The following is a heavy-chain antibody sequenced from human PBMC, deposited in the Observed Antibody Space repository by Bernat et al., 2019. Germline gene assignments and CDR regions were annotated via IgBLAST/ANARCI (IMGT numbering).Heavy chain of an antibody. CDR3: AREMSRGDYDFWSGPLHY. V-gene: IGHV4-59*01. D-gene: IGHD3-3*01. CDR2: IYYSGST. J-gene: IGHJ4*02. CDR1: GGSISSYY. Sequence: QVQLQESGPGLVKPSETLSLTCTVSGGSISSYYWSWIRQPPGKGLEWIGYIYYSGSTNYNPSLKSRVTIPVDTSKNQFSLKLSTVTAADTAVYYCAREMSRGDYDFWSGPLHYWGQGTLVTVSS.